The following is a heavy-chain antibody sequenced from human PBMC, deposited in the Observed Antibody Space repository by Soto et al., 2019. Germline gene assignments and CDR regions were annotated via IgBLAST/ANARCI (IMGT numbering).Heavy chain of an antibody. J-gene: IGHJ4*02. CDR2: IWYDGSNK. D-gene: IGHD3-22*01. V-gene: IGHV3-33*01. Sequence: QVQLVESGGGVVQPGRSLRLSCAASGFTFSSYGMHWVRQAPGKGLEWVAVIWYDGSNKYYADSVKGRFTISRDNSKNTLYLQMNSLRAEDTAVYYCARDPGHYYDSSGYSFDYWGQGTLVTVSS. CDR1: GFTFSSYG. CDR3: ARDPGHYYDSSGYSFDY.